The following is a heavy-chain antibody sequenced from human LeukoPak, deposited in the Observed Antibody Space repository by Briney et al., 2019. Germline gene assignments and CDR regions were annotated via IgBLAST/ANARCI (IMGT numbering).Heavy chain of an antibody. CDR3: TTEFFGSVYNN. CDR1: GFGFSDAW. J-gene: IGHJ4*02. Sequence: PGGSLRLSCAGSGFGFSDAWMSWVRQAPGKGLEWVGHIKSQTHGGTKDYAAPVKGRFTISRDDSKKTVYLQMNSLQTDDTGVYHCTTEFFGSVYNNWGQGTLVTVSS. D-gene: IGHD5/OR15-5a*01. CDR2: IKSQTHGGTK. V-gene: IGHV3-15*01.